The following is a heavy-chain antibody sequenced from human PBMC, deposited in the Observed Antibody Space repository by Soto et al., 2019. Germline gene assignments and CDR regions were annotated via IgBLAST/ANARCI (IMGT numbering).Heavy chain of an antibody. Sequence: EVQLLESGGGLIQPGGPLRLSCEASGFTFGTYGMGWVRQAPGKGLEWVSTITGGNTYYAASVRGRFTISRDNYKNTLYLQMSSLRAEDTALYYCAKDKERGGYDSDFDSWGQGTLVTVSS. J-gene: IGHJ4*02. CDR1: GFTFGTYG. CDR3: AKDKERGGYDSDFDS. V-gene: IGHV3-23*01. CDR2: ITGGNT. D-gene: IGHD3-3*01.